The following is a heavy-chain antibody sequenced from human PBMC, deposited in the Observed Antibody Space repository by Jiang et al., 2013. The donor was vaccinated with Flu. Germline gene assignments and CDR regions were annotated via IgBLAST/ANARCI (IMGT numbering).Heavy chain of an antibody. CDR1: GFSLSTSGVG. Sequence: TFSGFSLSTSGVGVGSDPSAPHGKALEWLALIYWDDDKRYSPSLKSRLTITKDTSKNQVVLTMTNMDPVDTATYYCAHRREDTAMVYERSGFDYWGQGTLVTVSS. D-gene: IGHD5-18*01. V-gene: IGHV2-5*02. J-gene: IGHJ4*02. CDR3: AHRREDTAMVYERSGFDY. CDR2: IYWDDDK.